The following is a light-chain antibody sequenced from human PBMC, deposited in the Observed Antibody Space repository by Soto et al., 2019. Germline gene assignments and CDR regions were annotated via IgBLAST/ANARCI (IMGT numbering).Light chain of an antibody. J-gene: IGLJ2*01. Sequence: QSVLTQPPSVSGAPGQRVTISCTGSSSNIGAGYDVHWYQQLPGTAPKLLIHGNSNRPSGVPDRFSGSKSGTSASLAITGLQDEDEADYYCQSYDSSLSGSVFGGGTKLTVL. CDR2: GNS. CDR1: SSNIGAGYD. V-gene: IGLV1-40*01. CDR3: QSYDSSLSGSV.